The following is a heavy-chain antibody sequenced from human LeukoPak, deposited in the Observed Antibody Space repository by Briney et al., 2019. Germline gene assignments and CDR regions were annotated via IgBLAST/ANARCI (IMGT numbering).Heavy chain of an antibody. CDR1: GFNSRSYE. CDR3: AELGITMIGGV. J-gene: IGHJ6*04. V-gene: IGHV3-48*03. CDR2: ISSSGSTI. Sequence: GGPVRHSCAACGFNSRSYEMNLVRQAPGKGLEWVSYISSSGSTIYYADSVKGRFTISRANAKNSLSLQMNSLRAEDTAVYYCAELGITMIGGVWGKGTTVTISS. D-gene: IGHD3-10*02.